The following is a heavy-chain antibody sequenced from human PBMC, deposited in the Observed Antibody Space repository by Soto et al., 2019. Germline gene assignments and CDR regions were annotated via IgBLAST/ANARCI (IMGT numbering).Heavy chain of an antibody. CDR2: ISHDGSNT. V-gene: IGHV3-30*18. CDR3: AKDAGSTEYFFAS. J-gene: IGHJ4*02. CDR1: GYTFRTDA. Sequence: QVQVVESGGGVVQPGRSLRLSCAAFGYTFRTDAMHWVRQAPGKGLEWVAVISHDGSNTDYGDSVKGRFTISRDNSKSTLSVQMNSLRPEDTGVYYCAKDAGSTEYFFASWGQGTLVSISS.